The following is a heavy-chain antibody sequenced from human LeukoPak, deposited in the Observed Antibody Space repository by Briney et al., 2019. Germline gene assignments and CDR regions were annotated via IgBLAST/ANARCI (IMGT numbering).Heavy chain of an antibody. CDR2: ISWNSGSI. J-gene: IGHJ3*02. V-gene: IGHV3-9*03. D-gene: IGHD4-23*01. CDR1: GFTFDDYA. Sequence: GRSLRLSCAVSGFTFDDYAMHWVRQAPGKGLEWVSGISWNSGSIGYADSVKGRFTISRDNAKNSLYLQMNSLRAEDMALYYCAKMGGGNSEAFDIWGQGTMVTVSS. CDR3: AKMGGGNSEAFDI.